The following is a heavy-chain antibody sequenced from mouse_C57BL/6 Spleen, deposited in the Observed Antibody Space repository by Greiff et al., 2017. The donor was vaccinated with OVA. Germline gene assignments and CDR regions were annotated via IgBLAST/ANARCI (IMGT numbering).Heavy chain of an antibody. D-gene: IGHD2-4*01. CDR1: GYAFSSSW. V-gene: IGHV1-82*01. CDR2: IYPGDGDT. CDR3: ARGYYDYDSAWFAY. J-gene: IGHJ3*01. Sequence: VQLQESGPELVKPGASVKISCKASGYAFSSSWMNWVKQRPGKGLEWIGRIYPGDGDTNYNGKFKGKATLTADKSSSTAYMQLSSLTSEDSAVYVCARGYYDYDSAWFAYWGQGTLVTVSA.